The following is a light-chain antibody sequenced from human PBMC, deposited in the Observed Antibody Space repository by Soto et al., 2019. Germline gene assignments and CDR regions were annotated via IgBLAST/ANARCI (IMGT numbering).Light chain of an antibody. CDR3: QHYNSYSEA. Sequence: DIQMTQSHSTLSGSVADRVTITCRASQTISSWLAWYQQKPGKAPKLLIYKASNLKSGVPSRFSGSGSGTEFTLTISSLQPDDFATYYCQHYNSYSEAFGQGTKVDI. CDR1: QTISSW. J-gene: IGKJ1*01. CDR2: KAS. V-gene: IGKV1-5*03.